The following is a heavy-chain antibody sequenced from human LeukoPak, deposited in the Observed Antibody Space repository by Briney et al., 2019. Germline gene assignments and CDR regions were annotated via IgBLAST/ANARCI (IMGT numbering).Heavy chain of an antibody. D-gene: IGHD2-21*02. CDR1: GVTVTSIY. CDR2: IYSGGST. V-gene: IGHV3-53*01. Sequence: GGSLRLSCAASGVTVTSIYISWVRQAPGKGLEWVSAIYSGGSTYFADSVKGRFAISRDNSKNTLYLQMNSLRDEDTAVYYCARDRLGGDSYCNFDYWGQGTLVTVSS. J-gene: IGHJ4*02. CDR3: ARDRLGGDSYCNFDY.